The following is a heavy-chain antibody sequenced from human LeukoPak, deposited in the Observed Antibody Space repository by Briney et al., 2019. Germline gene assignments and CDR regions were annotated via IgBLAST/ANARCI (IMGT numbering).Heavy chain of an antibody. V-gene: IGHV6-1*01. J-gene: IGHJ4*02. Sequence: SQTHSLTCDISGDSDSSNSAAWKWIRQSPSRGLEWLGRTYYRSKWYNDYAISVKSRMTINADTSKNQFSLQINSVTPEDTAVYYCAKGRWALFDCWGQGTLVIVSS. CDR1: GDSDSSNSAA. CDR3: AKGRWALFDC. D-gene: IGHD3-10*01. CDR2: TYYRSKWYN.